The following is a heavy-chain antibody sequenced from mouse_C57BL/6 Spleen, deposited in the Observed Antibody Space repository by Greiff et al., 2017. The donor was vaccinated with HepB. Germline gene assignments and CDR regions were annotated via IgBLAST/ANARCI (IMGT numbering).Heavy chain of an antibody. D-gene: IGHD2-4*01. CDR3: ERKGDYDDYDEGYCDY. V-gene: IGHV1-64*01. Sequence: VQLQQSGAELVKPGASVKLSCKASGYTFTSYWMHWVKQRPGQGLEWIGMIHPNSGSTNYNEKFKSKATLTVDKSSSTAYMQLSSLTSEDSAVYYCERKGDYDDYDEGYCDYWGQGTTLTVSS. CDR2: IHPNSGST. CDR1: GYTFTSYW. J-gene: IGHJ2*01.